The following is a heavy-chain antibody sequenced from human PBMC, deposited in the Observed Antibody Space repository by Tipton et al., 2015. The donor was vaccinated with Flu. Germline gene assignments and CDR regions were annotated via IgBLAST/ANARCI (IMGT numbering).Heavy chain of an antibody. V-gene: IGHV4-38-2*02. D-gene: IGHD6-19*01. Sequence: TLSLTCAVSGSSIKNGFFWAWIRQPPGGGLEWIASIYHTGSTYYNLSLLSRATISVDRSNNQFSLRLNSVTAADTAVYFCARESDSSGRYRGDFYFFDYWGQGALVTVSS. CDR2: IYHTGST. CDR1: GSSIKNGFF. J-gene: IGHJ4*02. CDR3: ARESDSSGRYRGDFYFFDY.